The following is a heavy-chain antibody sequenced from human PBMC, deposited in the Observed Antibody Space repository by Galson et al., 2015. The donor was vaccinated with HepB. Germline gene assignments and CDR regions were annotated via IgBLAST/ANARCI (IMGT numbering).Heavy chain of an antibody. D-gene: IGHD6-19*01. V-gene: IGHV3-23*01. J-gene: IGHJ6*02. CDR3: ARVMTGISVSGTAHGMDV. Sequence: SLRLSCAASGFTFKSYAMTWVRQAPGRGLEWVSSITSRGDTTRDADPVKGRFTISRDNSKNTMFLQINSLRVDDTAVYYCARVMTGISVSGTAHGMDVWGQGTTVTVSS. CDR2: ITSRGDTT. CDR1: GFTFKSYA.